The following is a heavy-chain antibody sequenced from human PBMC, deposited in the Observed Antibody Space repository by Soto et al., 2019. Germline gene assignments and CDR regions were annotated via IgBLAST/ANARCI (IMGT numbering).Heavy chain of an antibody. V-gene: IGHV3-21*01. Sequence: PGGSLRLSCAASGFNLSAYSMNWVRQAPGKGLEWVSSISSHTYIYYADSMKGRFTISRDNAKNSVYLQMTGLRAEDTALYYCARKYISHDGLHVWRQGNRVTVSS. CDR3: ARKYISHDGLHV. J-gene: IGHJ6*02. D-gene: IGHD1-1*01. CDR1: GFNLSAYS. CDR2: ISSHTYI.